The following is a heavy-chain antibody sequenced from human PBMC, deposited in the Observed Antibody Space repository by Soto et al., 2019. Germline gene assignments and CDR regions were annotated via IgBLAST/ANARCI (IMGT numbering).Heavy chain of an antibody. Sequence: EVQLVEFGGGLVKPGGSLRLSCAASGFTFSSYSMNWVRQAPGKGLEWVSSISSSSSYIYYADSVKGRFTISRDNAKNSLYLQMNSLRAEDTAVYYCARPLAVAGTWAFDIWGQGTMVTVSS. V-gene: IGHV3-21*01. CDR2: ISSSSSYI. J-gene: IGHJ3*02. CDR3: ARPLAVAGTWAFDI. CDR1: GFTFSSYS. D-gene: IGHD6-19*01.